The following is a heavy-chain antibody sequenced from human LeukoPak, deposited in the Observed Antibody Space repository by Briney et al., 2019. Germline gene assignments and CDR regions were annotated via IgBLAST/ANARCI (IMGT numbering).Heavy chain of an antibody. Sequence: PGRSLRLSCAVSGFTFTTYGMHWVRQAPGKGLEWVALISFDGSEKYYADSVKGRFTISRDNAKNSLYLQMNSLRAEDTAVYYCARSRTVTTLWGQGTLVTVSS. J-gene: IGHJ4*02. CDR3: ARSRTVTTL. CDR1: GFTFTTYG. D-gene: IGHD4-17*01. CDR2: ISFDGSEK. V-gene: IGHV3-30*03.